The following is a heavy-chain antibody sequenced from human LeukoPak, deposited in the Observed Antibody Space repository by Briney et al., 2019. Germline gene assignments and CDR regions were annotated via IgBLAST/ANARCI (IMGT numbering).Heavy chain of an antibody. Sequence: GRSLRLSCAASGFTVSQSYMSWVRQAPGKGLEWVSIIYAGGNTYYADSVKGRFTISRDTSNNTAYLEMNSLRVEDTAIYYCARDGAIVAGTAQHWGQGALVTVSS. V-gene: IGHV3-53*01. J-gene: IGHJ1*01. CDR2: IYAGGNT. D-gene: IGHD5-12*01. CDR3: ARDGAIVAGTAQH. CDR1: GFTVSQSY.